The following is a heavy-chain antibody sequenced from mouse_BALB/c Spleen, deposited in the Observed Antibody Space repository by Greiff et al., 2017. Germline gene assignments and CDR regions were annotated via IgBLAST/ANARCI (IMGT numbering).Heavy chain of an antibody. CDR1: GFTFSSYG. J-gene: IGHJ4*01. V-gene: IGHV5-6-3*01. D-gene: IGHD1-1*01. CDR3: ARQRDYYGSSYDAMDY. Sequence: EVQRVESGGGLVQPGGSLKLSCAASGFTFSSYGMSWVRQTPDKRLELVATINSNGGSTYYPDSVKGRFTISRDNAKNTLYLQMSSLKSEDTAMYYCARQRDYYGSSYDAMDYWGQGTSVTVSS. CDR2: INSNGGST.